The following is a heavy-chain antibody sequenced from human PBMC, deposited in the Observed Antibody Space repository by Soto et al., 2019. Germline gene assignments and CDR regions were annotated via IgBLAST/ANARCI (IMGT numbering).Heavy chain of an antibody. J-gene: IGHJ5*02. CDR3: ARVPPRIAVAGTGWFDP. D-gene: IGHD6-19*01. CDR1: GGSVSSGGHY. Sequence: SSETLSLTCSVSGGSVSSGGHYWSWVRQPPGKGLEWIGYIYYSGTTNYNPSLKSRVTMSVDKPKNQFSLKLSSVTAADTAVYYCARVPPRIAVAGTGWFDPWGQGTLVTVSS. CDR2: IYYSGTT. V-gene: IGHV4-61*08.